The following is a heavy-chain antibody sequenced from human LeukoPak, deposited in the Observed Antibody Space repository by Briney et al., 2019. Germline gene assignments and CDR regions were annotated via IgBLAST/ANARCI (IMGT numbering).Heavy chain of an antibody. Sequence: PGRSLRLSCAASGFTFSSYAMHWVRQAPGKGLEWVAVISYDESNKYYADSVKGRFTISRDNAKNSLYLQMNSLRAEDTAVYYCARQAHCSDGVCYTNWFDPWGQGTLVTVSS. CDR3: ARQAHCSDGVCYTNWFDP. CDR2: ISYDESNK. CDR1: GFTFSSYA. V-gene: IGHV3-30-3*01. J-gene: IGHJ5*02. D-gene: IGHD2-8*01.